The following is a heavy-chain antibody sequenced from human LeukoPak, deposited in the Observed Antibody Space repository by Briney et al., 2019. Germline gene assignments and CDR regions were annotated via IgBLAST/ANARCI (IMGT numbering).Heavy chain of an antibody. D-gene: IGHD3-3*01. CDR2: ISGRGGST. J-gene: IGHJ4*02. CDR3: AKGAREAFYDFWSGSSHFDY. CDR1: GFTFSSYA. Sequence: PGGSLRLSCAASGFTFSSYAMSWVRQAPGKGLEWVSAISGRGGSTYFADSVKGRFTVSRDNSKNTLYLQMNSLRDEDTALYYCAKGAREAFYDFWSGSSHFDYWGQGTLVTVSS. V-gene: IGHV3-23*01.